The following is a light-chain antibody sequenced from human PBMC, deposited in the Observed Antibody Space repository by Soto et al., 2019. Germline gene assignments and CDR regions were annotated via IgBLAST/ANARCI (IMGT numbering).Light chain of an antibody. J-gene: IGKJ1*01. V-gene: IGKV3-20*01. Sequence: EIVLTQSPGTLSLSPGERATLSSRASQSVSSSYLAWYQQKPGQAPRLLIYGTSSRATAIPDRFSGSGSGTDFTLTISRLEPEDFAVYYCQQYGSSSWTFGQGTKVDIK. CDR3: QQYGSSSWT. CDR2: GTS. CDR1: QSVSSSY.